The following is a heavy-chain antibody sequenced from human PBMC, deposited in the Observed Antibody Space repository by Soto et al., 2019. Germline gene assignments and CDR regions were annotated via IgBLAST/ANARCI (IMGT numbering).Heavy chain of an antibody. D-gene: IGHD4-17*01. J-gene: IGHJ5*01. CDR3: VSVGTVTFDS. Sequence: QVQLVESGGRVGQPGRSLRLSCTASGFIFDNHGMHWVRQAPGKGLEWVAVIWFDGSQKYYTDSVKGRFTISRDDSKSTLYLQMNNLTVDDTAMYFCVSVGTVTFDSWGQGTMVTVSS. V-gene: IGHV3-33*03. CDR1: GFIFDNHG. CDR2: IWFDGSQK.